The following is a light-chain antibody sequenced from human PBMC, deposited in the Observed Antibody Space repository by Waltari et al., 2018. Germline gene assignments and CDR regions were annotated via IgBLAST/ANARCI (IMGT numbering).Light chain of an antibody. J-gene: IGLJ3*02. CDR1: RSNIGSNY. CDR3: AAWEDSLSGRV. CDR2: RNT. Sequence: QSVLTQPPSASGTPGQRVTISCSGSRSNIGSNYVYWYQQVPGTAPKLLIYRNTHRPSGGPARASGSKSGTSSSLAISGLRSEDEADYYCAAWEDSLSGRVFGGGTKVTVL. V-gene: IGLV1-47*01.